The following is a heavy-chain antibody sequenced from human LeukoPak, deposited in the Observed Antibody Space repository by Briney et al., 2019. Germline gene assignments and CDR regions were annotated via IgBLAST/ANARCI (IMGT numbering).Heavy chain of an antibody. Sequence: GGSLRLSCAASGFIFNNYVMSWVRQAPGKGLEWVSSMSGSGGRTYYADSVKGRFTISRDTSKNTLYLQMNSLRVEDTAAYYCAKEVPMVRGYYYGMDVWGQGTTVTVSS. V-gene: IGHV3-23*01. CDR2: MSGSGGRT. J-gene: IGHJ6*02. CDR1: GFIFNNYV. CDR3: AKEVPMVRGYYYGMDV. D-gene: IGHD3-10*01.